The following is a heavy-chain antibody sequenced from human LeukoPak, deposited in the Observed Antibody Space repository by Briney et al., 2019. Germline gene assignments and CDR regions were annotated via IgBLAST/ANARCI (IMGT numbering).Heavy chain of an antibody. CDR2: IYYSGST. V-gene: IGHV4-59*08. CDR1: GGSISSYY. CDR3: AGADSGSWFDP. Sequence: SETLSLTCTVSGGSISSYYWSWIRQPPGKGLEWIGYIYYSGSTNYNPSLKSRVTISIEKPKNQFFLRLDSVTAADTAVYYCAGADSGSWFDPWGLGTLVIVSS. D-gene: IGHD3-10*01. J-gene: IGHJ5*02.